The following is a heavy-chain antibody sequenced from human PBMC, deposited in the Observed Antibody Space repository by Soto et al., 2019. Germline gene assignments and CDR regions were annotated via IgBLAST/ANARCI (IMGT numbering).Heavy chain of an antibody. V-gene: IGHV4-39*01. Sequence: SETLSLTCTVSGGSISSSSYYWGWIRQPPGKGLEWIGSIYYSGSTYYNPSLKSRVTISVDTSKNQFSLKLSSVTAADTAVYYCARRDAKWALDYWGQGTLVTVSS. J-gene: IGHJ4*02. CDR2: IYYSGST. CDR1: GGSISSSSYY. D-gene: IGHD1-26*01. CDR3: ARRDAKWALDY.